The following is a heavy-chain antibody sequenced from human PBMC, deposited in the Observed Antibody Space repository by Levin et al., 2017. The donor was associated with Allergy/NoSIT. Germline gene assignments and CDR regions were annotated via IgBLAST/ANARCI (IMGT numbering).Heavy chain of an antibody. CDR2: INHSGST. V-gene: IGHV4-34*01. D-gene: IGHD3-10*01. CDR1: GGSFSGYY. J-gene: IGHJ4*02. CDR3: ARVGPLRVRGVIITRRRHFDY. Sequence: SETLSLTCAVYGGSFSGYYWSWIRQPPGKGLEWIGEINHSGSTNYNPSLKSRVTISVDTSKNQFSLKLSSVTAADTAVYYCARVGPLRVRGVIITRRRHFDYWGQGTLVTVSS.